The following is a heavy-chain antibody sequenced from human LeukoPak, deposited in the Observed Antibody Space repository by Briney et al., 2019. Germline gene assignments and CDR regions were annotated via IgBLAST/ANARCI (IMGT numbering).Heavy chain of an antibody. CDR1: GFTFSSYA. CDR2: ISYDGSNK. CDR3: ARVWQDNSGVDY. Sequence: GGSLRLSCAASGFTFSSYAMHWVRQAPGKGLEWMAVISYDGSNKYDADSVKGRFTISRDNSKNTLYLQMNSLRDEDTAVYYCARVWQDNSGVDYWGQGTLVTVSS. V-gene: IGHV3-30-3*01. J-gene: IGHJ4*02. D-gene: IGHD2-21*01.